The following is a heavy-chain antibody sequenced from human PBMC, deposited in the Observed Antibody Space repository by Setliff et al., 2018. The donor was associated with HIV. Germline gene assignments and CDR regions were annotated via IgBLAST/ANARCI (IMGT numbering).Heavy chain of an antibody. CDR1: DYAFTNFD. Sequence: GASVKVSCKASDYAFTNFDVSWVRQAPGEGLEWMGWITTYNRNTKSAQNLQGRVTMTTDTSTSTASMQLRSLRSDDTAVYYCALLNHIVVVTALLPGDYWGQGTPVTVSS. CDR3: ALLNHIVVVTALLPGDY. CDR2: ITTYNRNT. J-gene: IGHJ4*02. V-gene: IGHV1-18*01. D-gene: IGHD2-21*02.